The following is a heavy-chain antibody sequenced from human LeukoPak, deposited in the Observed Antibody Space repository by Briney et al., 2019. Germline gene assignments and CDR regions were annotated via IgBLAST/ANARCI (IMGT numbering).Heavy chain of an antibody. J-gene: IGHJ4*02. V-gene: IGHV4-34*01. Sequence: PSETLSLTCAVYGGSFSGYYWSWIRQPPGKGLEWIGEINHSGSTNYNPSLKSRVTISVDTSKNQFSLKLSSVTAADTAVYYCARGWGDYGDYFFDYWGQGTLVTVSS. CDR3: ARGWGDYGDYFFDY. CDR1: GGSFSGYY. D-gene: IGHD4-17*01. CDR2: INHSGST.